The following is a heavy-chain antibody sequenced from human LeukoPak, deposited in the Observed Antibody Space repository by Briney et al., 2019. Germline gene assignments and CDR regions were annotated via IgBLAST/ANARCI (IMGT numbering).Heavy chain of an antibody. Sequence: GASVKVSCKASGYTFTDYFIHWVRQAPGQGLEWMGWINPNSGGTNYAQKFQGRVTMTRDTSISTAYMELSRLKSDDTAFYYCARDERYTSGWYDEGGYYFDYWGQGTLVPVS. CDR1: GYTFTDYF. D-gene: IGHD6-13*01. J-gene: IGHJ4*02. CDR3: ARDERYTSGWYDEGGYYFDY. CDR2: INPNSGGT. V-gene: IGHV1-2*02.